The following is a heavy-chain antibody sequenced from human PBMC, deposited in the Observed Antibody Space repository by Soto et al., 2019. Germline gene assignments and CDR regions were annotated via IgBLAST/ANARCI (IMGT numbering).Heavy chain of an antibody. D-gene: IGHD2-21*01. CDR3: AKAPSSDCNSGACSLRS. V-gene: IGHV3-23*01. CDR1: GFTISNYG. J-gene: IGHJ5*02. Sequence: EVQLLESGGGLVQPGGSLRLSCAASGFTISNYGMSGVRQAPGKGLEWVSSISGGNTFYAGSVKGRFTISRDNSKNTLYLQMNSLTAEDTAVYYCAKAPSSDCNSGACSLRSWGQGTLVTVSS. CDR2: ISGGNT.